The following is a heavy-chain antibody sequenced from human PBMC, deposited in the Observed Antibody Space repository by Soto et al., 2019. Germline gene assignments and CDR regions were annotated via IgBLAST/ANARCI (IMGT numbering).Heavy chain of an antibody. CDR3: ARDKVQQLVFDY. D-gene: IGHD6-13*01. J-gene: IGHJ4*02. CDR1: GFTFSSYA. CDR2: ISYDGSNK. Sequence: PGGSLRLSCAASGFTFSSYAMHWVRQAPGKGLEWVAVISYDGSNKYYADSVKGRFTISRDNSKNTLYLQMNSLRAEDTAVYYCARDKVQQLVFDYWGQGTLVTVSS. V-gene: IGHV3-30-3*01.